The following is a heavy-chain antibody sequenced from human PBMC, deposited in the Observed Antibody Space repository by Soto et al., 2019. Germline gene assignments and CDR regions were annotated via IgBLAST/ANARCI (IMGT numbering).Heavy chain of an antibody. CDR1: GYAFTSYG. Sequence: QVQLVQSGAEVKKPGASVKVSCKASGYAFTSYGISWVRQAPGQGLEWMGWISAYNGNTNYAQKLQGRVTMTTDTSTSTAYMELRSLRSDDTAVYYCARWGLVPAAPDLYYYGMDVWGQGTTVTVSS. CDR3: ARWGLVPAAPDLYYYGMDV. D-gene: IGHD2-2*01. CDR2: ISAYNGNT. J-gene: IGHJ6*02. V-gene: IGHV1-18*01.